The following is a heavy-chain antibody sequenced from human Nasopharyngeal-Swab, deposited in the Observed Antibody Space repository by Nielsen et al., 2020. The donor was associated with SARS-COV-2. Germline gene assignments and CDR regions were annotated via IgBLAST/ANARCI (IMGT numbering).Heavy chain of an antibody. J-gene: IGHJ4*02. CDR1: GFTFSDYY. CDR3: ASDPFGGARFDY. V-gene: IGHV3-11*01. Sequence: GASLKISCAASGFTFSDYYMSWIRQAPGKGLEWVSYIRSSGRTIYYADSVKGRFTISRDHAKNSLYLQMNSLRAEDTAVYYCASDPFGGARFDYWGQGTLVTVSS. CDR2: IRSSGRTI. D-gene: IGHD3-10*01.